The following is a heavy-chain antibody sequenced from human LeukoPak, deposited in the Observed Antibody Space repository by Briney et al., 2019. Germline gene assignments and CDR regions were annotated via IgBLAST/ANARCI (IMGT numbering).Heavy chain of an antibody. CDR2: IYSAGST. D-gene: IGHD4/OR15-4a*01. V-gene: IGHV3-53*01. J-gene: IGHJ4*02. CDR3: ARRAGAYSHPYDY. CDR1: GFTVSSNS. Sequence: GGSLRLSCTVSGFTVSSNSMSWVRQAPGKGLEWVSFIYSAGSTHYSDSVKGRFTISIDNSKNTLYLQMKSLRVEDTAVYYCARRAGAYSHPYDYWGQGTLVTVSS.